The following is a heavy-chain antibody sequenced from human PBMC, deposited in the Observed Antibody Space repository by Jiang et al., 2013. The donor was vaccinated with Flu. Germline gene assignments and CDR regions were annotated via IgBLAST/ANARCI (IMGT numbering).Heavy chain of an antibody. J-gene: IGHJ4*02. CDR1: GYTFTGYY. D-gene: IGHD3-22*01. Sequence: KKPGASVKVSCKASGYTFTGYYMHWVRQAPGQGLEWMGWINPNSGGTNYAQKFQGRVTMTRDTSISTAYMELSRLRSDDTAVYYCARDIYDSSGLGSLDYWGQGTLVTVSS. CDR2: INPNSGGT. CDR3: ARDIYDSSGLGSLDY. V-gene: IGHV1-2*02.